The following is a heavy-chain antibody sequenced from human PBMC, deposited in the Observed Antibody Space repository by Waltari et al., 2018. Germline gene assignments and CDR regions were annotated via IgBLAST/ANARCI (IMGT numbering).Heavy chain of an antibody. D-gene: IGHD3-10*01. J-gene: IGHJ4*02. CDR3: ERGEEGYGEAYY. CDR1: GFTFINYW. Sequence: EVQLVESGGVLVQPGGSLRLSCAASGFTFINYWMTWVSQAPGKGMDGVANINDDEKEKYHVDSVKGRFTISRDNTKKSLYLQRNSLRVDETAGYYCERGEEGYGEAYYWGQGTLDTVSS. CDR2: INDDEKEK. V-gene: IGHV3-7*04.